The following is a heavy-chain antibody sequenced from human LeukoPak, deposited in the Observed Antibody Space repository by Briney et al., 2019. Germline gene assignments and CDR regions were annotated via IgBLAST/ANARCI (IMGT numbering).Heavy chain of an antibody. CDR3: ARGRSEVGTHSSLNWFDP. Sequence: PSQTLSLTCTVSGDSISNGDYDWTWIRQPPGKGLEWIGYIYHSVNTYYNPSLQSRVTISEATSKNQFSLKLKSVTPADTAVYYCARGRSEVGTHSSLNWFDPWGQGVLVTVSP. V-gene: IGHV4-30-4*01. CDR1: GDSISNGDYD. CDR2: IYHSVNT. D-gene: IGHD6-19*01. J-gene: IGHJ5*02.